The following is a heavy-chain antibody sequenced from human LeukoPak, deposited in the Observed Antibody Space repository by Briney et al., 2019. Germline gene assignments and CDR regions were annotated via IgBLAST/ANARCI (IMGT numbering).Heavy chain of an antibody. CDR2: IYYSGST. Sequence: SETLSLTCTVSGGSISSYYWSWIQQPPGKGLEWIGYIYYSGSTNYNPSLKSRVTISVDTSKNQFSLKLSSVTAADTAVYYCARDLGYCSSTSCYEAFDIWGQGTMVTVSS. CDR1: GGSISSYY. J-gene: IGHJ3*02. D-gene: IGHD2-2*01. CDR3: ARDLGYCSSTSCYEAFDI. V-gene: IGHV4-59*12.